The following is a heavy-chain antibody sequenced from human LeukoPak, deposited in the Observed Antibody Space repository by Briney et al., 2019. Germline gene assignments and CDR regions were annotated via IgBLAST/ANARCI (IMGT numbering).Heavy chain of an antibody. Sequence: SETLSLTCTVSGASTSSDYWSWIRQPPGKGLEWIAHVYYSGSTNYNPSLKSRVTISLDTSKNQFSLKLSSVTAADTAVYYCARDVGATTGYFDYWGQGTLVTVSS. CDR3: ARDVGATTGYFDY. V-gene: IGHV4-59*01. CDR1: GASTSSDY. CDR2: VYYSGST. D-gene: IGHD1-26*01. J-gene: IGHJ4*02.